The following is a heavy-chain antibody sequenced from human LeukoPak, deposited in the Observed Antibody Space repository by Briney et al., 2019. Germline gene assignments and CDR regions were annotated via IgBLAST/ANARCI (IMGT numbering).Heavy chain of an antibody. Sequence: PSETLSLTCTVSGGSISSYYWTWIRQPPGKGLEWIGYIYYSGSTNYNPSLKSRVTISLDTSKNQFSLKLSSVTAADTAVYYCARGKKGDYVWGNQVGSWGQGTLVTVSS. D-gene: IGHD3-16*01. J-gene: IGHJ5*02. CDR3: ARGKKGDYVWGNQVGS. CDR1: GGSISSYY. CDR2: IYYSGST. V-gene: IGHV4-59*01.